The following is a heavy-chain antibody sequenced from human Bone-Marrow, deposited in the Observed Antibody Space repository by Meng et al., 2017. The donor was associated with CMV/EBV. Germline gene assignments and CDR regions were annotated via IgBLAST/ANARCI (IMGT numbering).Heavy chain of an antibody. J-gene: IGHJ4*02. CDR1: GGSISIGGYY. CDR2: IYYSGNT. D-gene: IGHD5-24*01. CDR3: ARGGGDGYSRGGFDY. Sequence: SETLSLTCSVSGGSISIGGYYWSWIRQHPERGLEWIGYIYYSGNTSYHPSLESRATISVDTSKNHFSLKLTSMTAADTAVYYCARGGGDGYSRGGFDYWGQGTLVTVSS. V-gene: IGHV4-31*03.